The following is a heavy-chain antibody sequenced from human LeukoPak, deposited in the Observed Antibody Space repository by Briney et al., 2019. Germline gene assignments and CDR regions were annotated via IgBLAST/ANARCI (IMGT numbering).Heavy chain of an antibody. V-gene: IGHV4-30-4*08. D-gene: IGHD3-22*01. CDR1: GGSISSGDYY. J-gene: IGHJ4*02. CDR3: ARREYYYDSSGHPTGYYFDY. Sequence: SETLSLTCTVSGGSISSGDYYWSWIRQPPGKGLEWIGYIYYSGSTYYNPSLKSRVTISVDTSKNQFSLKLSSVTAADTAVYYCARREYYYDSSGHPTGYYFDYWGQGTLVTVSS. CDR2: IYYSGST.